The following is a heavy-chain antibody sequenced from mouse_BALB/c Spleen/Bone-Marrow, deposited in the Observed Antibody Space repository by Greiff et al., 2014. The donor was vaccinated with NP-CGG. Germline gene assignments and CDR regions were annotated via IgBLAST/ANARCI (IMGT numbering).Heavy chain of an antibody. CDR2: IYPGDGST. CDR3: ARSDDGFPYSFDS. J-gene: IGHJ2*01. CDR1: GYTFTSYD. V-gene: IGHV1S56*01. Sequence: QVQLQQSGPELVKPGALVKISCKASGYTFTSYDTNWVKQRPGQGLEWIGWIYPGDGSTKYNEKFKGKATLTADRSSSTAYMQRSSLTSENSAVYCGARSDDGFPYSFDSWGQGTTLTVSS. D-gene: IGHD2-3*01.